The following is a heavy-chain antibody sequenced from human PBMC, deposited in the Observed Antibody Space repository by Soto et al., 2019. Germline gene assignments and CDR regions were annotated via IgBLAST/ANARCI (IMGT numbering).Heavy chain of an antibody. V-gene: IGHV3-15*01. CDR3: ATTYEGQQYSIDY. CDR1: GFPFMNVW. J-gene: IGHJ4*02. D-gene: IGHD2-21*01. CDR2: IKSKTDGETT. Sequence: GGSLRLSCTASGFPFMNVWMSWVRQAPGQGLEWLGRIKSKTDGETTEYAAPVKGRFSISRDDSKNTLFLQMNNLEIADTGTYYCATTYEGQQYSIDYWGQGTLVTVSS.